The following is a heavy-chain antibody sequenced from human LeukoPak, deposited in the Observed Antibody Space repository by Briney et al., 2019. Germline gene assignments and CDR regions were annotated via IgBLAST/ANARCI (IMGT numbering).Heavy chain of an antibody. J-gene: IGHJ6*02. CDR3: AKVLRSLDPPAYYYYGMDV. V-gene: IGHV3-30*18. CDR1: GFTFSSYG. CDR2: ISYDGSNK. D-gene: IGHD3-3*01. Sequence: GGSLRLSCAASGFTFSSYGMHWVRQAPGKGLEWVAVISYDGSNKYYADSVKGRFTISRDNSKNTLYLQMNSLRAEDTAVYYCAKVLRSLDPPAYYYYGMDVWGQGTTVTVSS.